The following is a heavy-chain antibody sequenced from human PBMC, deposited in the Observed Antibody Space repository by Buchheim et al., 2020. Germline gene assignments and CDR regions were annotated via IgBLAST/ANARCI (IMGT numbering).Heavy chain of an antibody. CDR2: ISGSGNCT. V-gene: IGHV3-23*01. D-gene: IGHD1-26*01. Sequence: EVQLLESGGGLVQPGGSLRLSCAASRFTFSSYAMTWVRQAPGKGLEWVSTISGSGNCTYYTDSVKGRFTISRDNSKNTLYMQMNSLRAEDTAVYYCAKGVGATSSYGMDVWGQGTT. CDR1: RFTFSSYA. J-gene: IGHJ6*02. CDR3: AKGVGATSSYGMDV.